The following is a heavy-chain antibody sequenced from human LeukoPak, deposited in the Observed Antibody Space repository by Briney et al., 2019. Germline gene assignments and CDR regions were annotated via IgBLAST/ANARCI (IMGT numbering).Heavy chain of an antibody. Sequence: PGGSLRLSCAASGFTFDDYTMHWVRQAPGKGLEWVSLISWDVGSTYYADSVKGRFTISRDNSKNSLYLQMNSLRTEDTALYYCAKDHSGHYYYGMDVWGQGTTVTVSS. V-gene: IGHV3-43*01. CDR3: AKDHSGHYYYGMDV. CDR1: GFTFDDYT. CDR2: ISWDVGST. J-gene: IGHJ6*02. D-gene: IGHD6-25*01.